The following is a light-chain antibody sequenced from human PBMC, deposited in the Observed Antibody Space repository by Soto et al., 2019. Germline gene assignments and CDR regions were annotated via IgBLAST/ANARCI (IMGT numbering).Light chain of an antibody. CDR3: QQYDNSVWT. CDR1: QSVSTSN. J-gene: IGKJ1*01. V-gene: IGKV3-20*01. CDR2: GAS. Sequence: VLTQSPGTLSSSPGERATLSCRASQSVSTSNLAWYQQRTGQAPRLLIYGASRRATGIPDRFSGSGSETDFTLTISRLEPEDVAVYYCQQYDNSVWTFGQGTKVEIK.